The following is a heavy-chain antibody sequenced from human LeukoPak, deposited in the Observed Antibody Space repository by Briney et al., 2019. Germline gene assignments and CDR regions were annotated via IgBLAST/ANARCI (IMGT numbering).Heavy chain of an antibody. V-gene: IGHV4-59*01. J-gene: IGHJ6*02. Sequence: PSETLSLTCTVSGDSISYYYWSWIRQPPGKGLEWIGYIYYSGSTDYNPSLQSRVSISVNTSKNQFSLKLNSVTPADTAVYYCARDGRISPYSGMDVWGQGTTVTVSS. CDR2: IYYSGST. CDR1: GDSISYYY. D-gene: IGHD1-26*01. CDR3: ARDGRISPYSGMDV.